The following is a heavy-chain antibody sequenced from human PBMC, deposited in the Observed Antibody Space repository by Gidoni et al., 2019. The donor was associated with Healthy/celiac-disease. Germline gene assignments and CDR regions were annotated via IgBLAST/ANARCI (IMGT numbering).Heavy chain of an antibody. D-gene: IGHD3-16*02. Sequence: QVQLVESGGGVVQPGRSLRLSCAASGFTFSSYAMHWVRQAPGKGLEWVAVISYDGSNKYYADSVKGRFTISRDNSKNTLYLQMNSLRAEDTAVYYCARSGELSPYYFDYWGQGTLVTVSS. J-gene: IGHJ4*02. V-gene: IGHV3-30-3*01. CDR3: ARSGELSPYYFDY. CDR2: ISYDGSNK. CDR1: GFTFSSYA.